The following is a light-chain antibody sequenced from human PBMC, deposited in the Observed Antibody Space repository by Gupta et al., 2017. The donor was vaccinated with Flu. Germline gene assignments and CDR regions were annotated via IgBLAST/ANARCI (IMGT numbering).Light chain of an antibody. V-gene: IGKV3-11*01. J-gene: IGKJ5*01. Sequence: PGERATLSCRASQIVTRYLAWYQQKPGQAPRLLIFDASNRATGIPARFSGSGSGTEFTLTISSLEPEDFAVYYCQQRSSWPTFGQGTRLEIK. CDR3: QQRSSWPT. CDR1: QIVTRY. CDR2: DAS.